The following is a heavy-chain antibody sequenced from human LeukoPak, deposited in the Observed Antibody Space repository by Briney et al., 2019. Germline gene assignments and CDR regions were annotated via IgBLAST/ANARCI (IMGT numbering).Heavy chain of an antibody. D-gene: IGHD1-26*01. CDR1: GFTVSSNE. V-gene: IGHV3-21*01. CDR3: ARASWELLIGGAFDI. J-gene: IGHJ3*02. Sequence: PGGSLRLSCAASGFTVSSNEMNWVRQAPGKGLEWVSSISSSSSYIYYADSVKGRFTISRDNAKNSLYLQMSSLRAEDTAVYYCARASWELLIGGAFDIWGQGTMVTVSS. CDR2: ISSSSSYI.